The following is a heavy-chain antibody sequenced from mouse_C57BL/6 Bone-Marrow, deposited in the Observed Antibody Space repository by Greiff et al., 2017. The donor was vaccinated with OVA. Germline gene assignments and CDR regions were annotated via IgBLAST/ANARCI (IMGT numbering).Heavy chain of an antibody. CDR3: ARQLRLRENAY. CDR1: GYTFTDYY. J-gene: IGHJ3*01. CDR2: INPYNGGT. V-gene: IGHV1-19*01. Sequence: EVKLMESGPVLVKPGASVKMSCKASGYTFTDYYMNWVKQSHGKSLEWIGVINPYNGGTSYNQKFKGKATLTVDKSSSTAYMELNSLTSEDSAVYYCARQLRLRENAYWGQGTLVTVSA. D-gene: IGHD3-2*02.